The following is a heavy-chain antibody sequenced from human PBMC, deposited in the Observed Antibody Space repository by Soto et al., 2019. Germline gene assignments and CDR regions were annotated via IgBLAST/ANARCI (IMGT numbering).Heavy chain of an antibody. CDR3: AKEVRYSFDP. J-gene: IGHJ5*02. CDR2: ISYDGSNK. D-gene: IGHD2-15*01. Sequence: GGSLRLSCAASGFTFSSYGMHWVRQAPGKGLEWVAVISYDGSNKYYADSVQGRLTISRDNSKTTLYLQMTSLRAEDTAVYYCAKEVRYSFDPWGQGTLVTVSS. CDR1: GFTFSSYG. V-gene: IGHV3-30*18.